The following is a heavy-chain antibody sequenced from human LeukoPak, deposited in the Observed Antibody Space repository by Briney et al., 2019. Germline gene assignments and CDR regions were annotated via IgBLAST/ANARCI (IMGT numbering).Heavy chain of an antibody. J-gene: IGHJ6*04. V-gene: IGHV4-61*01. CDR2: IYYSGST. CDR1: GGSVSSGSYY. Sequence: SETLSLTCTVSGGSVSSGSYYWSWIRQPPGKGLEWIGYIYYSGSTNYNPSLKSRVTISVDTSKNQFSLKLSSVTAADTAVYYCARDPAVVVPAARVGYYYGMDVWGKGTTVTVSS. CDR3: ARDPAVVVPAARVGYYYGMDV. D-gene: IGHD2-2*01.